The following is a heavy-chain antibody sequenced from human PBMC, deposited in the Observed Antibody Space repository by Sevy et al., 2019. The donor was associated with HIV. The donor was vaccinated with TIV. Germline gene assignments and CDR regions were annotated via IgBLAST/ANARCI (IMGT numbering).Heavy chain of an antibody. CDR2: IWYDGSNK. Sequence: GGSLRLSCAASGFTFSRHGMHWVRQAPGKGLEWVAVIWYDGSNKYYADSVKGRFTISRDNSKNTLYLQMNSLRAEDTAVYYCVRDRPVSGTTQLDYWGHGTLVTVSS. V-gene: IGHV3-33*01. J-gene: IGHJ4*01. D-gene: IGHD3-10*01. CDR1: GFTFSRHG. CDR3: VRDRPVSGTTQLDY.